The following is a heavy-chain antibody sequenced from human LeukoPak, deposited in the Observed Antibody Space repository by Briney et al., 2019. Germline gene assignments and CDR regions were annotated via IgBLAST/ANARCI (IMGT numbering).Heavy chain of an antibody. V-gene: IGHV4-4*07. J-gene: IGHJ5*02. CDR2: MYTSGSP. Sequence: SETLSLTCTLSGGSLSNYDGRWIRQPAGKGVEWIGRMYTSGSPNYNPSLKSRVTISVDTSKSDVSLKLRSVTAADTAVYYCARLTGYSSESSFDHWGQGTLVTVSS. D-gene: IGHD3-9*01. CDR3: ARLTGYSSESSFDH. CDR1: GGSLSNYD.